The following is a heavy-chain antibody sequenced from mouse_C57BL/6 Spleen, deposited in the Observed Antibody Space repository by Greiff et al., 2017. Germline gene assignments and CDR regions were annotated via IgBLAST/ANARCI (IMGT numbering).Heavy chain of an antibody. CDR1: GYTFTSYW. V-gene: IGHV1-50*01. CDR2: IDPSDSYT. CDR3: ARLGNWDGVDY. Sequence: QVQLQQPGAELVKPGASVKLSCKASGYTFTSYWMQWVKQRPGQGLEWIGEIDPSDSYTNYNQKFKGKATLTVDTSSSTAYMQLSSLTSEDSAVYYCARLGNWDGVDYWGQGTPLTVSS. J-gene: IGHJ2*01. D-gene: IGHD4-1*02.